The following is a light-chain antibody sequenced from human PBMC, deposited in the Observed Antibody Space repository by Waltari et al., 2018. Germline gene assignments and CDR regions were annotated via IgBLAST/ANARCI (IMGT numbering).Light chain of an antibody. J-gene: IGKJ1*01. CDR3: QQYYRSRT. CDR2: WPS. Sequence: DIVMTQSPDSLAVSLGERATIDCKSSQSVFYRSDNKNYLACYQHKPGQPPKLLFYWPSTRESWVPDRFSARGSGTDFTLTINNLQAEDVAVYYCQQYYRSRTFGQGTKVEIK. CDR1: QSVFYRSDNKNY. V-gene: IGKV4-1*01.